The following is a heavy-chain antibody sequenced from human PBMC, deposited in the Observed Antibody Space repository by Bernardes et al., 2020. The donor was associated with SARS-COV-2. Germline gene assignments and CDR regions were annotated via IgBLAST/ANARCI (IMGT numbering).Heavy chain of an antibody. D-gene: IGHD3-10*01. Sequence: SVKVSCKASGFTFTSSAMQWVRQARGQRLEWIGWIVVGSGNTTYAQKFQERVTITRDMSTSTAYMELSSLRSEDTAVYYCAAGAIYGSGRDYWGQGTLVTVSS. CDR1: GFTFTSSA. CDR2: IVVGSGNT. CDR3: AAGAIYGSGRDY. V-gene: IGHV1-58*02. J-gene: IGHJ4*02.